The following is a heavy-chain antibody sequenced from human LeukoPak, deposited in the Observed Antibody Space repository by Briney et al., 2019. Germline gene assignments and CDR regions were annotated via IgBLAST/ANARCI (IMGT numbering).Heavy chain of an antibody. CDR1: GGSISSSSYY. V-gene: IGHV4-39*07. D-gene: IGHD2-15*01. J-gene: IGHJ4*02. CDR2: IYYSGST. CDR3: ARVPRRSSGSIDY. Sequence: SETLSLTCTVSGGSISSSSYYWGWIRQPPGKGLEWIGSIYYSGSTYYNPSLKSRVTISVDTSKTQFSLKLSSVTAADTAVYYCARVPRRSSGSIDYWGQGTLVTVSS.